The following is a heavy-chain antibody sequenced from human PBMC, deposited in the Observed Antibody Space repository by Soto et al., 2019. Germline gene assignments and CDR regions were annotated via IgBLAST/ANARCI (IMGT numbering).Heavy chain of an antibody. V-gene: IGHV3-30-3*01. D-gene: IGHD5-18*01. CDR2: ISYDGSNK. CDR1: GFTFSSYA. Sequence: QVQLVESGGGVVQPGRSLRLSCAASGFTFSSYAMHWVRQAPGKGLEWVAVISYDGSNKYYADSVKGRFTISRDNSKNTLYLQMNSLRAEDTAVYYCARGGGYSYAKGNWFDLWGQGTLVTVSS. J-gene: IGHJ5*02. CDR3: ARGGGYSYAKGNWFDL.